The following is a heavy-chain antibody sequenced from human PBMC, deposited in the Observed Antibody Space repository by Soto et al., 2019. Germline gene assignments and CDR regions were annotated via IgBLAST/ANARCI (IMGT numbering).Heavy chain of an antibody. CDR1: GGTFSSYA. CDR3: ARDLRDYYDSSGYYWPDYYYGMDV. V-gene: IGHV1-69*13. D-gene: IGHD3-22*01. Sequence: SVKVSCNASGGTFSSYAISWVRQAPGQGLEWMGGIIPIFGTANYAQKFQGRVTITADESTSTAHMELSSLRSEDTAVYYCARDLRDYYDSSGYYWPDYYYGMDVWGQGTTVTVSS. CDR2: IIPIFGTA. J-gene: IGHJ6*02.